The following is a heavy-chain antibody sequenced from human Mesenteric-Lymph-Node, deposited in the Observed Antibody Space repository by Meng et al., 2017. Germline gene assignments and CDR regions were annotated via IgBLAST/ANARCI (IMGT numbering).Heavy chain of an antibody. CDR1: GFTFSSYA. CDR3: AKDTVYSSSWYSLGGWA. D-gene: IGHD6-13*01. Sequence: GESLKISCAASGFTFSSYAMSWVRQAPGKGLEWVSAISGSGGSTYYADSVKGRFTISRDNSKNTLYLQMNSLRAEDTAVYYCAKDTVYSSSWYSLGGWAWGQGTLVTVSS. J-gene: IGHJ4*02. V-gene: IGHV3-23*01. CDR2: ISGSGGST.